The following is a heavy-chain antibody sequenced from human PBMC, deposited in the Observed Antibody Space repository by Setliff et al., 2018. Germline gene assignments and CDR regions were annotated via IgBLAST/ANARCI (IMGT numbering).Heavy chain of an antibody. CDR1: GYTFTNYY. V-gene: IGHV1-46*01. J-gene: IGHJ3*02. CDR3: ARDTLGYGDYVGFDI. Sequence: ASVKVSCKASGYTFTNYYIHWVRQAPGQGLEWVGIINPSGGSTSYAQKFQGRVTMTRDTSTSTVYMELSSLRSDDTAVYYCARDTLGYGDYVGFDIWGQGTMVTVSS. CDR2: INPSGGST. D-gene: IGHD4-17*01.